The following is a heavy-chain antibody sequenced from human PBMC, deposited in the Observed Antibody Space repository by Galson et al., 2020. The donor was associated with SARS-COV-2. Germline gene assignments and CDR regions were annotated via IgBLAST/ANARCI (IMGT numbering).Heavy chain of an antibody. CDR3: ARYSCSSNKCYYGY. CDR2: IYHTGST. D-gene: IGHD2-2*01. CDR1: GGSITSYY. Sequence: SETLSLTCTVSGGSITSYYWSWVRQPPGKGLDWIGYIYHTGSTDYNPSLKSRVTISVDTSKNQFSLKLSSVTAADTAVYYCARYSCSSNKCYYGYWGQGTLVTVSS. V-gene: IGHV4-59*01. J-gene: IGHJ4*02.